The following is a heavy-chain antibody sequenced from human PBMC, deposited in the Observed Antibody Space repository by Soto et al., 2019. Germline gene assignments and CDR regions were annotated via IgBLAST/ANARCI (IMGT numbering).Heavy chain of an antibody. V-gene: IGHV1-69*13. CDR1: GCTFTYT. Sequence: SVKVSCKASGCTFTYTLSWVRQAPEQGREWMGGIIPIFGTTNYAQKFQDRVTITADESTKTAYMELNTLTSQDTAVYYCARLHSHGTYGMDVWGQGTTVTVSS. D-gene: IGHD5-18*01. CDR3: ARLHSHGTYGMDV. J-gene: IGHJ6*02. CDR2: IIPIFGTT.